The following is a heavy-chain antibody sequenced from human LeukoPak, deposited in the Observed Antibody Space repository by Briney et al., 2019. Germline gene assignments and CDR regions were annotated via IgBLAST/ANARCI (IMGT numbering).Heavy chain of an antibody. CDR3: ARRRTTQTADAFDI. Sequence: SETLSLTCTVSGGSISSYYWSWIRQPPGKGLEWIGYIYYSGSTNYNPSLKSRVTISVDTSKNQFSLKLSSVTAADTAVYYCARRRTTQTADAFDIWGQGTMVTVSS. CDR1: GGSISSYY. J-gene: IGHJ3*02. D-gene: IGHD2-15*01. CDR2: IYYSGST. V-gene: IGHV4-59*08.